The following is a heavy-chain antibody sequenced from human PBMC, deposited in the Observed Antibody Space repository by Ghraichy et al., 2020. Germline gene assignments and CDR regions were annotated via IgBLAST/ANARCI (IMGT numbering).Heavy chain of an antibody. J-gene: IGHJ4*02. CDR3: VRHTHYYDTSGYGGVDS. V-gene: IGHV4-39*01. D-gene: IGHD3-22*01. CDR2: IYYSGST. Sequence: SETLSLTCTVSGGSISSYSYYWGWIRQPPGKGLEWIGSIYYSGSTYYNSSLKSGVTISVDTSKNQFSLKLSSVTATDTAVYYCVRHTHYYDTSGYGGVDSGGKGPLVPFSS. CDR1: GGSISSYSYY.